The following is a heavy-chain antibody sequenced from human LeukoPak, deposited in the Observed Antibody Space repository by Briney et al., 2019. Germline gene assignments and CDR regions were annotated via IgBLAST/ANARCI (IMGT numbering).Heavy chain of an antibody. CDR2: IIPILGIA. D-gene: IGHD3-10*01. CDR3: ARDFGLDGLDY. J-gene: IGHJ4*02. Sequence: ASVKVSCKASGGTFNNYSISWVRQAPGQGLEWMGRIIPILGIANYAQKFQGRVTITADKSTSTAYMELSSLRSEDTAVYYCARDFGLDGLDYWGQGTLVTVSS. CDR1: GGTFNNYS. V-gene: IGHV1-69*04.